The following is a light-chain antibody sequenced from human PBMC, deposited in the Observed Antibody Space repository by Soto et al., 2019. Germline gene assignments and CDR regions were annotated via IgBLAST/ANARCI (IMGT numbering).Light chain of an antibody. Sequence: QSVLNQPPSVSGSPGQSVTISCTGTSSDVGSNNRVSWYQQPPGTAPKLMIYEVSNRPSGVPDRFSGSKSGNTASLTISGLRAEDEADYYCTSYTSSTTPCVFGTGTKVTVL. CDR2: EVS. J-gene: IGLJ1*01. CDR1: SSDVGSNNR. CDR3: TSYTSSTTPCV. V-gene: IGLV2-18*02.